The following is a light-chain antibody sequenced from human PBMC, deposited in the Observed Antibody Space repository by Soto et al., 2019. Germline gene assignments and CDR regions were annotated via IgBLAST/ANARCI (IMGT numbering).Light chain of an antibody. Sequence: DIQMTHSPSTLSASVGDRVTITCRASQSISSWLAWYQQKPGKAPKLLIYAASNLQSGVPSRFSGSGSGTDFTLTISSLHPEDFATYFCQQSHTPPLTFGGGTKVDIK. CDR3: QQSHTPPLT. V-gene: IGKV1-39*01. CDR2: AAS. J-gene: IGKJ4*01. CDR1: QSISSW.